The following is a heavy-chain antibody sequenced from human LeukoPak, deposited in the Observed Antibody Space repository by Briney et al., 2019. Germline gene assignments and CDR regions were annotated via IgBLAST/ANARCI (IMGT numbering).Heavy chain of an antibody. CDR3: AGGYGSGPYYYYGMDV. CDR1: GFTFSSYW. D-gene: IGHD3-10*01. Sequence: GGSLRLSCAASGFTFSSYWMHWVRQAPGKGLVWVSRIDTDGSDTSYADSVKGRFTISRDNAKNTLYLQMNSLRAEDTAVYYCAGGYGSGPYYYYGMDVWGQGTTVTVSS. CDR2: IDTDGSDT. V-gene: IGHV3-74*01. J-gene: IGHJ6*02.